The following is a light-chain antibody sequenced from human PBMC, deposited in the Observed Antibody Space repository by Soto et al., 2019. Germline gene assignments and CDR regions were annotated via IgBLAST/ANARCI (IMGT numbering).Light chain of an antibody. J-gene: IGLJ3*02. CDR1: SSNIGAGYD. CDR2: GNS. CDR3: QSYDSSLSGLV. Sequence: QSVLTQPPSVSGAPGQRVTISCTESSSNIGAGYDVHWYQQLPGTAPKLLIYGNSNRPSGVPDRFSGSKSGTSASLAITGLQDEDEADYYCQSYDSSLSGLVFGGGTKLTVL. V-gene: IGLV1-40*01.